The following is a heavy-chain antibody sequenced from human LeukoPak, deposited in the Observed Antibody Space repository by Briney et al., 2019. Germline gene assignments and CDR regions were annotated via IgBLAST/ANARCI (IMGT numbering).Heavy chain of an antibody. CDR1: EFTFRSYA. D-gene: IGHD3-22*01. CDR2: ISGSGDST. CDR3: AKDPYDSRSTFRGYFDY. J-gene: IGHJ4*02. V-gene: IGHV3-23*01. Sequence: PGGSLRLSCAASEFTFRSYAMQWVRQAPGKGLEWVSGISGSGDSTFYADSVKGRFTISRDNSKNTLYLQMNSLRAEDTAVYYCAKDPYDSRSTFRGYFDYWGQGTLVTVSS.